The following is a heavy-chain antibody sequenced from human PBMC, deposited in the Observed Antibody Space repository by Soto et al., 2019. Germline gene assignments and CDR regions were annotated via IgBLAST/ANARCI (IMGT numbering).Heavy chain of an antibody. CDR3: GRLEGLATISYYFDY. J-gene: IGHJ4*02. V-gene: IGHV4-39*01. D-gene: IGHD3-9*01. Sequence: QLQLQESGPGLVKPSEPLSLTCTVSGGSVSSSSYYWGWVRQPPGKGLEWIGSVYYSGSTYYNPSLESRVTRSVDKSKNQFSLKLMSLSAADTAVYYCGRLEGLATISYYFDYWGQGALVTVSS. CDR2: VYYSGST. CDR1: GGSVSSSSYY.